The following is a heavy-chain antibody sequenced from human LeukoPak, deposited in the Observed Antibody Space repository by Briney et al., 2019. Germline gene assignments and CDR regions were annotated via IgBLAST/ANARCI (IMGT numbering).Heavy chain of an antibody. D-gene: IGHD6-19*01. CDR1: GFTFSSYG. CDR3: AKVYSSGWYEDYFDY. Sequence: GGSLRLSCAASGFTFSSYGMHWVRQAPGKGLEWVEVISYDGSNKYYADSVKGRFTISRDNSKNTLYLQMNSLRAEDTAVYYCAKVYSSGWYEDYFDYWGQGTLVTVSS. V-gene: IGHV3-30*18. J-gene: IGHJ4*02. CDR2: ISYDGSNK.